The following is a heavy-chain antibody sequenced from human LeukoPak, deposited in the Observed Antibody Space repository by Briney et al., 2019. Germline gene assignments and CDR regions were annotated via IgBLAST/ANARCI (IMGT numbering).Heavy chain of an antibody. J-gene: IGHJ4*02. CDR3: VRGIEY. CDR2: IKEDGSEI. V-gene: IGHV3-7*01. Sequence: GGSLRLSCAASGFTFSSYWMNWVRQAPGKGLEWVANIKEDGSEIYYVDSVKGRFTISRDNAKNSLFLQMNSLRAEDTAVYHCVRGIEYWGQGTLVTVSS. CDR1: GFTFSSYW.